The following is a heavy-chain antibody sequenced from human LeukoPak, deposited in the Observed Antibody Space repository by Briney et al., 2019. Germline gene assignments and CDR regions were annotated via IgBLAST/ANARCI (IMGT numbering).Heavy chain of an antibody. CDR1: GYIFTSYY. CDR3: ARELSGGYFDY. J-gene: IGHJ4*02. D-gene: IGHD2/OR15-2a*01. V-gene: IGHV1-46*01. CDR2: INPGEGNT. Sequence: ASVKVSCKASGYIFTSYYMHWVRQAPGQGLEWMGIINPGEGNTNHAQKFRGRVTMTRDTSTSTVYMELSSLRSEDTAVYYCARELSGGYFDYWGQGILVTVSS.